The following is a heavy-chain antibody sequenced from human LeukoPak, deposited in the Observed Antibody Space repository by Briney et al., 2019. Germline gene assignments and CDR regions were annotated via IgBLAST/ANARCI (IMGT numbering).Heavy chain of an antibody. D-gene: IGHD6-13*01. J-gene: IGHJ4*02. V-gene: IGHV3-23*01. CDR1: GFTFNSYA. CDR2: ISDSGGST. CDR3: AKHGPSPSSWFGPSDY. Sequence: GSLRLSCAASGFTFNSYAMSWVRRAPGKGLEWGSIISDSGGSTYYADSVKGRFTISRDNSKNTLYLQLNSLRAEDTAVYYCAKHGPSPSSWFGPSDYWGQGTLVTVSS.